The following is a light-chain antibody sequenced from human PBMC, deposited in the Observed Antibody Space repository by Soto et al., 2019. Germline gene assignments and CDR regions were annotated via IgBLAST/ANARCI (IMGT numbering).Light chain of an antibody. CDR3: SSYTPNSVTLYV. CDR2: EVS. Sequence: QSVLTQPASVSGSPGQSITISCTGTSSDIGSNNYVSWYQQHPGKAPKVMIYEVSNRPSGVSNRFSGSKSGNTASLTISGLQADDEADYYCSSYTPNSVTLYVFGTGTKLTVL. J-gene: IGLJ1*01. V-gene: IGLV2-14*01. CDR1: SSDIGSNNY.